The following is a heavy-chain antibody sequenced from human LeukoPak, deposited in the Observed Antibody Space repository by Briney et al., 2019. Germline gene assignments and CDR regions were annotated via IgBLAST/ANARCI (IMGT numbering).Heavy chain of an antibody. D-gene: IGHD2-15*01. Sequence: PGRSLRLSCVPSGCTLRDFGVYWVRQAPGKGRAWVGFIRSKAHGWTTEHAASVKSRFIISIDDSENSLYLQMYSLKTADTGVYYCNRWHKSGVSHSNVWGQGTLVTVSS. CDR2: IRSKAHGWTT. J-gene: IGHJ4*02. V-gene: IGHV3-49*04. CDR3: NRWHKSGVSHSNV. CDR1: GCTLRDFG.